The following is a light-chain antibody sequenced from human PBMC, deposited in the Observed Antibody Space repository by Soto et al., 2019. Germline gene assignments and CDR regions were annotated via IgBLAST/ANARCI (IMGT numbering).Light chain of an antibody. CDR2: DAS. V-gene: IGKV1-5*01. J-gene: IGKJ2*01. CDR3: QQYNSYLYT. Sequence: DIRMTLSPSTLSASVGDRVTITCRASQSISSWLAWYQQKPGKAPKLLIYDASSLESGVPSRFSGSGSGTEFTLTISSLQPDDFATYYCQQYNSYLYTFGQGTKVDIK. CDR1: QSISSW.